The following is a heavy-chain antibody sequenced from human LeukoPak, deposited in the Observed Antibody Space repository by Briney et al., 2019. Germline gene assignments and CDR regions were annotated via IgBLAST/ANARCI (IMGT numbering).Heavy chain of an antibody. Sequence: ASVKVSCKASGYTFTSYGISWVRQAPGQGLEWMGLISAYSGNTNSAQKLQGRVTMTTDTSTSTAYMELRSLRSDDTGVYFCARGADTGSYGSLVYFDYWGQGTLVTVSS. CDR3: ARGADTGSYGSLVYFDY. J-gene: IGHJ4*02. D-gene: IGHD3-16*01. CDR1: GYTFTSYG. V-gene: IGHV1-18*01. CDR2: ISAYSGNT.